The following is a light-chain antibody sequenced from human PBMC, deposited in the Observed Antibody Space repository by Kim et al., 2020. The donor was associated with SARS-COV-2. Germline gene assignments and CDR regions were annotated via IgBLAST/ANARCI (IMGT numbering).Light chain of an antibody. V-gene: IGLV2-14*03. CDR2: DVS. CDR1: SSDVGGYNY. CDR3: NSYTSSSTLYV. J-gene: IGLJ1*01. Sequence: QSVLTQPASVSGSPGQSITISCTGTSSDVGGYNYVSWYQQHPGKGPKLMIYDVSERPSGVSNRFSGSKSGNTASLTISGLQAEDEADYYCNSYTSSSTLYVFGTGTKVTVL.